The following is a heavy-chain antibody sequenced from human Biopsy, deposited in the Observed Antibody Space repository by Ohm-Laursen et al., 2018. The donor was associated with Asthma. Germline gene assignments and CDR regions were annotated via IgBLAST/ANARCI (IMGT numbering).Heavy chain of an antibody. J-gene: IGHJ4*01. CDR1: GFTFSSYS. CDR3: ARDFTIGSGSPFHF. CDR2: ISSLSRYK. D-gene: IGHD3-10*01. V-gene: IGHV3-21*01. Sequence: SLRLSCAASGFTFSSYSMNWVRQAPGKGLEWVSSISSLSRYKYYSDSLRGRVTISRDNAKSSLHLQMSSPRAEDTAVYFCARDFTIGSGSPFHFWGPGTLVTVSS.